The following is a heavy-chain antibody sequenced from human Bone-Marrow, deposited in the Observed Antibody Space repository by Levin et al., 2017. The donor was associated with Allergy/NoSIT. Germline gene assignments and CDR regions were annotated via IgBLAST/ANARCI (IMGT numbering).Heavy chain of an antibody. Sequence: GESLKISCKGSGYSFDTYWIDWLRQMPGKGLEWMGIIYPGDSETRYSPSFQGQVNISADKSINTAYLQWTSLKTSDTAIYFCARHQRLYCTTSTCYFNYGMDVWGQGTTVSVSS. D-gene: IGHD2-8*01. CDR3: ARHQRLYCTTSTCYFNYGMDV. CDR1: GYSFDTYW. J-gene: IGHJ6*02. V-gene: IGHV5-51*01. CDR2: IYPGDSET.